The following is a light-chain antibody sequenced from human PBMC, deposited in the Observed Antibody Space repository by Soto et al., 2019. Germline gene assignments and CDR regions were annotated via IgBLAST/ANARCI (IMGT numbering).Light chain of an antibody. J-gene: IGKJ1*01. CDR3: QQYSVYWT. CDR2: DAS. V-gene: IGKV1-5*01. Sequence: DIQMTQSPSTLSASVGDRVTITCRASQSISNRLAWYQQKPGKAPKVVIYDASSWAGGVPSRFTGSGSGTEFTLTINSLQPDDFATYYCQQYSVYWTFGQGTKVDIK. CDR1: QSISNR.